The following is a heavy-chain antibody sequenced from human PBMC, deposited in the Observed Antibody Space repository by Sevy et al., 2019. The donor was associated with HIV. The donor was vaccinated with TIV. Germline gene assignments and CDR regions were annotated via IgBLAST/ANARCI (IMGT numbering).Heavy chain of an antibody. V-gene: IGHV3-30*18. CDR3: AKDDVAVAGTSFDY. J-gene: IGHJ4*02. CDR1: GFTFSGYG. Sequence: GGSLRLSCAASGFTFSGYGMHWVRQAPGKGLEWVAVISYDGSNKYYADSVKGRFTISRDNSKNTLYLQMNSLRAEDTAVYYCAKDDVAVAGTSFDYWGQGTLVTVSS. CDR2: ISYDGSNK. D-gene: IGHD6-19*01.